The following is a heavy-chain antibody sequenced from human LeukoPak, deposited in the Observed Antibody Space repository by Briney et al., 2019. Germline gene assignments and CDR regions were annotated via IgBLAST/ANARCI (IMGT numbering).Heavy chain of an antibody. CDR1: GGSISSSSYY. Sequence: SETLPLTCTVSGGSISSSSYYWGWIRQPPGKGLEWIGSIYYSGSTYYNPSLKGRVTISVDTSKNQFSLKLTSVTGADTAVYYCAGERGEEYSSGWYKRNYFDNWGQGIRVTVSS. CDR3: AGERGEEYSSGWYKRNYFDN. D-gene: IGHD6-19*01. CDR2: IYYSGST. J-gene: IGHJ4*02. V-gene: IGHV4-39*07.